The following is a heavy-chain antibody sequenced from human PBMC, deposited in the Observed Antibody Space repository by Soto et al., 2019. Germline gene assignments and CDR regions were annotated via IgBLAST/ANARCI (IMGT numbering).Heavy chain of an antibody. CDR1: GGSISSYY. CDR2: FFYSGST. V-gene: IGHV4-59*01. CDR3: ARGGDASSDY. J-gene: IGHJ4*02. Sequence: TLSLTCTVSGGSISSYYWSWIRQPPGKGLEWIGYFFYSGSTNYNPSLKSRVTIPVDTSKNQFSLKLNSVTAADTAVYYRARGGDASSDYWGQGTLVTVSS.